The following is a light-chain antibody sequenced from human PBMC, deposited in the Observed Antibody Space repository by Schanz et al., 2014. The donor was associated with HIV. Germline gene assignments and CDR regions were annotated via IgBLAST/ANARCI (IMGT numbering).Light chain of an antibody. J-gene: IGLJ3*02. V-gene: IGLV2-8*01. CDR1: SSDVGDYNY. CDR2: EVS. CDR3: CSYAGRSTVV. Sequence: QSALTQPPSASGSPGQSVTISCTGTSSDVGDYNYVSWYQQHPGKAPKLMIYEVSKRPSGVSNRFSGSKSGNTASLTISGLQAEDEGDYYCCSYAGRSTVVFGGGTKVTVL.